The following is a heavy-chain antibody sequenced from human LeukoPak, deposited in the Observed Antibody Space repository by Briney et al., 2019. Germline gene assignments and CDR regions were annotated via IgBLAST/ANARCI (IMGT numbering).Heavy chain of an antibody. Sequence: PSETLSLTCTVSGGSISSSPYYWGWIRQPPGKGLEWIGNIYYSGSTYYKPSLKTRVTISVDTSKNQFSLKLTSVTAADTAVYYCARHASVDGNWPRPLDYWGQGSLVTVSS. CDR3: ARHASVDGNWPRPLDY. D-gene: IGHD4-23*01. J-gene: IGHJ4*02. V-gene: IGHV4-39*01. CDR1: GGSISSSPYY. CDR2: IYYSGST.